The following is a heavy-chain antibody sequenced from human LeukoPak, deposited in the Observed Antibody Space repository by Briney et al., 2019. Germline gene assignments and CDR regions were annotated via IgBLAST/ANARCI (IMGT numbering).Heavy chain of an antibody. D-gene: IGHD3-22*01. CDR3: ARRYYYHTSGYNWYYFDY. V-gene: IGHV4-4*02. CDR2: VNLQGGT. Sequence: SETLSLTCDVSGGSITQTNYWTWVRQPPGKGLEWIGEVNLQGGTNYNPSLLRRVAISVDTSANHVSLQMTSVTAADTAVYYRARRYYYHTSGYNWYYFDYWGQGTLVTVSS. J-gene: IGHJ4*02. CDR1: GGSITQTNY.